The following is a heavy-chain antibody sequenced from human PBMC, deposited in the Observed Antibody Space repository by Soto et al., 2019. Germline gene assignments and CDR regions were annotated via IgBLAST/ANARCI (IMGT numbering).Heavy chain of an antibody. CDR1: GGSISSGGNY. V-gene: IGHV4-31*03. D-gene: IGHD1-26*01. J-gene: IGHJ5*02. CDR3: ARDVGTTSNWFDP. Sequence: QVQLQESGPGLVMPSQTLSLTCTVSGGSISSGGNYWSWIRQHPGKGLEWIGYIYYSGSTYYNPSLKSRVTISVDTSKNQFSPKLSSVTAADTAVYYCARDVGTTSNWFDPWGQGTLVTVSS. CDR2: IYYSGST.